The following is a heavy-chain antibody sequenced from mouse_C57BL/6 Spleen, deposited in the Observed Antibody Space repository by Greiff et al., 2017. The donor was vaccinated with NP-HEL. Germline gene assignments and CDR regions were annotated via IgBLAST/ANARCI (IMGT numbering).Heavy chain of an antibody. CDR1: GYTFTSYG. J-gene: IGHJ1*03. V-gene: IGHV1-58*01. D-gene: IGHD1-1*01. CDR2: IYIGNGYT. Sequence: EVQLQESGAELVRPGSSVKMSCKTSGYTFTSYGINWVKQRPGQGLEWIGYIYIGNGYTEYNEKFKGKATLTSDTSSSTAYMQLSSLTSEDSAIYFCATLYYGSSYGYFDVWGTGTTVTVSS. CDR3: ATLYYGSSYGYFDV.